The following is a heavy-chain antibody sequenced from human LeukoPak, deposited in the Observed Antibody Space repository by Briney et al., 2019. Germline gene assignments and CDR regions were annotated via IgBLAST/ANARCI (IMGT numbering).Heavy chain of an antibody. CDR1: GGSISSYY. J-gene: IGHJ3*02. Sequence: SETLSLTCTDSGGSISSYYWSWIRQPPGKGLEWIGYIYYSGSTNYNPSLKSRVTISVDTSKNQFSLKLSSVTAADTAVYYCARVRRPDAFDIWGQGTMVTVSS. CDR2: IYYSGST. CDR3: ARVRRPDAFDI. V-gene: IGHV4-59*01.